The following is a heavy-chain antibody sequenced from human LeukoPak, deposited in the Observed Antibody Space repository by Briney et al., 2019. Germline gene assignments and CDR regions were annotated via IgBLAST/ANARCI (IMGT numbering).Heavy chain of an antibody. Sequence: ASVKVSCKASGYTFTGYYMHWVRQAPGQGLEWMGWINPNSGGTNYAQKFQGRVTMTRDTSISTAYMELSRLRSDDTAVYYCAGDLGCSGGSCYSSIDYWGQGTLVTVSS. J-gene: IGHJ4*02. CDR2: INPNSGGT. CDR3: AGDLGCSGGSCYSSIDY. D-gene: IGHD2-15*01. CDR1: GYTFTGYY. V-gene: IGHV1-2*02.